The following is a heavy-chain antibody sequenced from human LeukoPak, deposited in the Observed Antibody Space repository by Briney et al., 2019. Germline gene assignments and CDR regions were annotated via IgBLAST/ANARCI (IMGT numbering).Heavy chain of an antibody. CDR2: ISSDGKST. D-gene: IGHD6-19*01. CDR3: ARVQVAGY. J-gene: IGHJ4*02. Sequence: GGSLRLSCAASGFSFSTYSMNWVRQAPGKGLEWVSSISSDGKSTYYVDSLEGRFTISRDNVKNSLYLQINSLRAEDTAVYYCARVQVAGYWGQGTLVTVSS. CDR1: GFSFSTYS. V-gene: IGHV3-21*01.